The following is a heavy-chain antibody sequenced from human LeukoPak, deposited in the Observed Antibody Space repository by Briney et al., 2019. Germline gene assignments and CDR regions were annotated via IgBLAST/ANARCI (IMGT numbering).Heavy chain of an antibody. CDR3: ASQTIFGPNYYYYMDA. J-gene: IGHJ6*03. Sequence: SETLSLTCTVSGGSISSYYWSWIRQPPGKGLEWIGYIYYSGSTNYNPSLKSRVTISVDTSKNQFSLKLSSVTAADTAVYYCASQTIFGPNYYYYMDAWGKGTTVTVSS. V-gene: IGHV4-59*01. D-gene: IGHD3-3*01. CDR2: IYYSGST. CDR1: GGSISSYY.